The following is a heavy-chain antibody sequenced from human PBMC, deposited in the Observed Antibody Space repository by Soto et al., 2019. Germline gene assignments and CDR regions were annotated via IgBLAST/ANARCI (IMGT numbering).Heavy chain of an antibody. CDR1: GFTFGAIT. J-gene: IGHJ6*02. CDR3: ARDPPNDKTQLDYGMDV. D-gene: IGHD2-2*01. V-gene: IGHV3-23*01. CDR2: ISARGGST. Sequence: EVQLLESGGGLGQGGGSLELSFAALGFTFGAITITGVRRALGRGLEGVSLISARGGSTYYADPVKGRLNISRDNSKNALYLQMNSLRAEDTGVYYCARDPPNDKTQLDYGMDVWGQGTAVTVSS.